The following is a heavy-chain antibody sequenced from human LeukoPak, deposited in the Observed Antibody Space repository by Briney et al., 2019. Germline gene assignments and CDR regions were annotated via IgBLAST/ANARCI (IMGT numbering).Heavy chain of an antibody. D-gene: IGHD1-7*01. CDR1: GFTFSDYG. J-gene: IGHJ4*02. CDR3: LREVDWKYAFDY. Sequence: GGSLRLSCEGSGFTFSDYGMHWVRQAPGKGLEWVAVIRPDGSHISYVDPVKGRFTISRDNSNNMLYLQMSSLRAEDTALYYCLREVDWKYAFDYWGRGTLVTVSS. CDR2: IRPDGSHI. V-gene: IGHV3-33*08.